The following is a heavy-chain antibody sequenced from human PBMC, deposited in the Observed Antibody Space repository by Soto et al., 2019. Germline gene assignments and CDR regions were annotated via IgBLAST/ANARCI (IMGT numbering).Heavy chain of an antibody. Sequence: ASVKVSCKASGYTFTSYAMHWVRQAPGQRLEWMGWINAGNGNTKYSQKFQGRVTITRDTSASTAYMELSSLRSEDTAVYYCARDLYGDYDSSGAPSKDDYWGQGTLVTV. CDR1: GYTFTSYA. CDR3: ARDLYGDYDSSGAPSKDDY. CDR2: INAGNGNT. D-gene: IGHD3-22*01. J-gene: IGHJ4*02. V-gene: IGHV1-3*01.